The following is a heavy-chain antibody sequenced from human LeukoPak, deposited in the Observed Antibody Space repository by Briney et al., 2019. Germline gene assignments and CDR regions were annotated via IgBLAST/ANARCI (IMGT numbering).Heavy chain of an antibody. CDR1: GGSISSSSNF. V-gene: IGHV4-39*01. J-gene: IGHJ4*02. D-gene: IGHD1-26*01. CDR3: ARLTPYSGSPLGDY. Sequence: PSETLSLTCTVSGGSISSSSNFWGWIRQPPGKGLEWIGSISYSGSTYYNPSLKSRVTISVDTSKNQFSLKLSSVTAADTAVCYCARLTPYSGSPLGDYWGQGTLVTVSS. CDR2: ISYSGST.